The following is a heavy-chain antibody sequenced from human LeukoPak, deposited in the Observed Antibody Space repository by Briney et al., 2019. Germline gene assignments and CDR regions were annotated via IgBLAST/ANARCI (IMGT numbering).Heavy chain of an antibody. Sequence: GGSLRLSCAAPGFTVSSNYMSWVRQAPGKGLEWVSVIYSGGSTYYADSVKGRFTISRDNSKNTLYLEMNSLRAEDTAVYYCAQQAGYCSGGSCYFTYWGQGTLVTVSS. D-gene: IGHD2-15*01. CDR2: IYSGGST. V-gene: IGHV3-53*01. J-gene: IGHJ1*01. CDR3: AQQAGYCSGGSCYFTY. CDR1: GFTVSSNY.